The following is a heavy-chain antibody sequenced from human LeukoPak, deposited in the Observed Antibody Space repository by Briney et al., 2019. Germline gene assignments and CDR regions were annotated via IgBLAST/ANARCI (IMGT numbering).Heavy chain of an antibody. J-gene: IGHJ4*02. D-gene: IGHD2-2*01. V-gene: IGHV3-23*01. CDR3: AKVLSRIVVVPAAFDY. CDR2: ISGSGGST. CDR1: GFTFSSYA. Sequence: QPGGSLRLSCTASGFTFSSYAMSWVRQAPGKGLEWVSAISGSGGSTYYADSVKGRFTISRDNSKNTLYLQMNSLRAEDTAVYYCAKVLSRIVVVPAAFDYWGQGTLVTVSS.